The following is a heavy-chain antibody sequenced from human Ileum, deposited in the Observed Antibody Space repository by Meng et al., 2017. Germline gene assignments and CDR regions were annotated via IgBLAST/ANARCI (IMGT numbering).Heavy chain of an antibody. CDR3: ARDHWGSLDY. CDR2: AST. D-gene: IGHD7-27*01. J-gene: IGHJ4*02. CDR1: GASVTTSHYQ. V-gene: IGHV4-61*01. Sequence: QVQLKEPGPGLVRPSETLSLICTVSGASVTTSHYQWGWIRQPPGKGLEWIGYASTNYNPSLKSRLTISLDTSKNQVSLKLTSVTAADTAVYYCARDHWGSLDYWGQGILVTVSS.